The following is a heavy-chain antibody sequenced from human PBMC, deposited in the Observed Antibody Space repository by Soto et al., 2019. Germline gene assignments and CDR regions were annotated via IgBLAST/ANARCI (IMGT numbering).Heavy chain of an antibody. V-gene: IGHV4-31*03. CDR1: GGSISSGGYY. Sequence: PSETLSLTCTVSGGSISSGGYYWSWIRQHPGKGLEWIGYIYYSGSTYYNPSLKSRVTISVDTSKNQFSLKLSSVTAADTAVYYCARDNSKGSCLDYWGQGTLVTVSS. J-gene: IGHJ4*02. CDR3: ARDNSKGSCLDY. D-gene: IGHD2-15*01. CDR2: IYYSGST.